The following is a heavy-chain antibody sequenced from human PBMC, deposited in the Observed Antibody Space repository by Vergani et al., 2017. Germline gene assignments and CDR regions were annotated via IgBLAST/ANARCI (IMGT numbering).Heavy chain of an antibody. CDR2: ISARYPST. J-gene: IGHJ4*02. CDR1: GFTFSACP. D-gene: IGHD3-22*01. Sequence: EVQLLQSGGGVIQPGGSVRLSCAASGFTFSACPMTWVRQAPGKGLEWVSAISARYPSTYYADSVKGRFTISRDNSKNMLYLQMNSLRAEDTAVYYCARLSYDTTPYLQGGYDCWGQGTLVSVSS. CDR3: ARLSYDTTPYLQGGYDC. V-gene: IGHV3-23*01.